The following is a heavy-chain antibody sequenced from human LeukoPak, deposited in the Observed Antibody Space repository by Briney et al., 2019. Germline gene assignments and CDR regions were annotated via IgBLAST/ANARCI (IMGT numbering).Heavy chain of an antibody. J-gene: IGHJ5*02. Sequence: SETLALTCTVSGGSISSYYWSWIRQPAGKGLEWIGRIYSSGSTDYNSSLKSRVTMSVDTSKNQFSLKLSSVTAADTAVYYCARGAYGSGSTNWIDPWGQGTLVTVSS. CDR1: GGSISSYY. D-gene: IGHD3-10*01. CDR3: ARGAYGSGSTNWIDP. CDR2: IYSSGST. V-gene: IGHV4-4*07.